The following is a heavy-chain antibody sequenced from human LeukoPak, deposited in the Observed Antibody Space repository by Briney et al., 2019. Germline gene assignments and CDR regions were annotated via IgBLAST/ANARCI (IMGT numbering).Heavy chain of an antibody. CDR1: GFTFSSYS. CDR3: ARDQRSSSWKRPFDY. CDR2: ISSSSSTI. V-gene: IGHV3-48*02. Sequence: PGGSLRLSCAASGFTFSSYSMNWVRQAPGKGLEWVSYISSSSSTIYYADSVKGRFTISRDNAKNSLYLQMNSLRDEDTAVYYCARDQRSSSWKRPFDYWGQGTLVTVSS. J-gene: IGHJ4*02. D-gene: IGHD6-13*01.